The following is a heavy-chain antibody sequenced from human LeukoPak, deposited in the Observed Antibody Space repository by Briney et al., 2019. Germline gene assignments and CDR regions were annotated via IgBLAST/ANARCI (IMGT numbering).Heavy chain of an antibody. CDR2: ISTSSSYI. CDR3: ATKPPPSQPLVPAGY. V-gene: IGHV3-21*01. Sequence: PGGSLRLSCAASGFTFSSYTMNWVRQAPGKGLEWVSSISTSSSYIYYADPVKGRFTISRDNAKKSLYLQMNSLRAEDTAVYYCATKPPPSQPLVPAGYWGQGTLVTVSS. D-gene: IGHD2-8*02. J-gene: IGHJ4*02. CDR1: GFTFSSYT.